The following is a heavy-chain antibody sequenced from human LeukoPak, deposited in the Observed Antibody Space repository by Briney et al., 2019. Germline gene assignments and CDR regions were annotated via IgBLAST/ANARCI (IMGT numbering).Heavy chain of an antibody. Sequence: ASVKVSCKASGYTFTSYGISWVRQAPGQGLDWMGWISSYNGNTNYAQKLQGRVTMNRDTSISTDYMELSRLRSDDTAIYYCAGHWGSNDAFDIWGQGTMVTVSS. D-gene: IGHD7-27*01. CDR3: AGHWGSNDAFDI. CDR2: ISSYNGNT. CDR1: GYTFTSYG. J-gene: IGHJ3*02. V-gene: IGHV1-18*01.